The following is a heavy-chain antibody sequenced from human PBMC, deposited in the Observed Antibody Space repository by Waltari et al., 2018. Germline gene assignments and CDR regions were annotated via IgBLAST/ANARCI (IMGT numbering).Heavy chain of an antibody. Sequence: VQLVQSEAEVKNPGASVKVSCKSSGYTFSTSAMHCVPQVPGQRLEWMGWINAGNGNTKYSQKFQGRVTITRYTSARTAYMELSSLRSEDTAVYYCARVKKFGYSSSWAYFQHWGQGTLVTVSS. CDR1: GYTFSTSA. V-gene: IGHV1-3*01. CDR3: ARVKKFGYSSSWAYFQH. CDR2: INAGNGNT. J-gene: IGHJ1*01. D-gene: IGHD6-13*01.